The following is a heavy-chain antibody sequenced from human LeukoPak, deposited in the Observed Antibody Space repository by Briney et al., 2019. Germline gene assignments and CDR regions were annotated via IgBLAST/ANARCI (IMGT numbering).Heavy chain of an antibody. CDR3: AGAGGHAFDI. Sequence: PGGSLRLSCAASGFTYSSDEMNWVRQAPGKGLEWISYISTSVSTTYYADSVKGRFTISRDNSKNTLYLQMNSLRAEDTAIYYCAGAGGHAFDIWGQGTMVTVSS. CDR2: ISTSVSTT. CDR1: GFTYSSDE. V-gene: IGHV3-48*03. J-gene: IGHJ3*02. D-gene: IGHD6-19*01.